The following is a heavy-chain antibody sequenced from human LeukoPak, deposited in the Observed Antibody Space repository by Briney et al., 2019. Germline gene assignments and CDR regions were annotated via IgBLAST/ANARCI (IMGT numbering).Heavy chain of an antibody. CDR2: INQDESEK. CDR3: ARVRVSSYYGMDI. CDR1: GFTFSTYW. Sequence: PGGSLRLSCAASGFTFSTYWMSWVRQAPGKGLEWVANINQDESEKYYVDSVKGRFTISRENAKNSLYLQMNSLRAEDTAVYYCARVRVSSYYGMDIWGQGATVTVSS. J-gene: IGHJ6*02. V-gene: IGHV3-7*05. D-gene: IGHD2/OR15-2a*01.